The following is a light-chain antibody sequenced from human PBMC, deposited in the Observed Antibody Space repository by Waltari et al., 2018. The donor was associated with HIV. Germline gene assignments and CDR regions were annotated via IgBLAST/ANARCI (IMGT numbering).Light chain of an antibody. J-gene: IGLJ2*01. Sequence: QSALTQPPSASGSLGQSVTISCTGSSSDVGRYDYVSWYQQPPGKAPKLLIFEVNKRPSGVPHRCSGSKFGNTASLTVSGLQAEDEAEYACSSYAGINPVIFGGGTTLTVL. V-gene: IGLV2-8*01. CDR2: EVN. CDR1: SSDVGRYDY. CDR3: SSYAGINPVI.